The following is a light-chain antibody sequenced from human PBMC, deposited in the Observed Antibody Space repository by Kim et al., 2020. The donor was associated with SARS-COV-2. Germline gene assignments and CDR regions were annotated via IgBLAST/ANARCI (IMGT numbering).Light chain of an antibody. CDR3: ISYASTRSYV. CDR2: DVN. CDR1: SSDVGAYNY. Sequence: GQSIPISCTGTSSDVGAYNYVSGYQQHPGKAPKLMIFDVNQRPSGLSDRFSGSKSGNTASLTISGLQAEDEADYYCISYASTRSYVFGTGTTVTVL. J-gene: IGLJ1*01. V-gene: IGLV2-14*04.